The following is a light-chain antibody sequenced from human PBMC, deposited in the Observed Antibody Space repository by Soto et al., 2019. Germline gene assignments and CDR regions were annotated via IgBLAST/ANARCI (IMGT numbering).Light chain of an antibody. CDR1: HDISIY. V-gene: IGKV1-17*03. J-gene: IGKJ2*01. Sequence: DLQMTQSPSAMSASVGDRVTITCRASHDISIYLAWFQQKPGEVPKRLIYAASSLQRGVPSRFSGTGSGTEFTLTISSLQPEDFATYYCLQHSSFPRTFGQGTKLEV. CDR2: AAS. CDR3: LQHSSFPRT.